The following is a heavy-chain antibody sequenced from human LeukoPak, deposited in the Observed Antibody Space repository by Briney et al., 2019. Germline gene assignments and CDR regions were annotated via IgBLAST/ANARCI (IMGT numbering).Heavy chain of an antibody. J-gene: IGHJ3*01. CDR1: GLGFISYR. CDR2: IVFTNTYI. V-gene: IGHV3-21*01. Sequence: PGGSLRLSLEPPGLGFISYRMNWFRQAPGKGLEWVSFIVFTNTYIDYADSVKGRFTISRDNAKNSLYLQMNSLRAEDTAMYYCARDESRVRGVIRDAFEFWGQGTMVIVSS. CDR3: ARDESRVRGVIRDAFEF. D-gene: IGHD3-10*01.